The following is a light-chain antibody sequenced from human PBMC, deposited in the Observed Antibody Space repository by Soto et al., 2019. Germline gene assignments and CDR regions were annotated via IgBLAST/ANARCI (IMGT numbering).Light chain of an antibody. V-gene: IGKV1-27*01. CDR3: QSYNNRPSVT. CDR1: QDINNY. CDR2: AAS. J-gene: IGKJ3*01. Sequence: DIQMTQSPSSLSASVGDRVTITCRASQDINNYLAWYQQKPGKPPKLLIYAASTLQPGVPSRFSGGGSGTDFTLNINSMQPEDVETYYCQSYNNRPSVTFGPGKKV.